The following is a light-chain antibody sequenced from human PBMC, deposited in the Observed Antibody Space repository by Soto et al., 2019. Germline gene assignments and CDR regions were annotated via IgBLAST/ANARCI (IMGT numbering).Light chain of an antibody. J-gene: IGKJ1*01. CDR2: DAS. Sequence: EVVLTQSPATLSLSPGERATLSCRPSQSVSSYLAWFQQKPGQAPRLRIYDASNSATGIPARFSGSVSGTDFMLTISSPGPEAFAVYDWQRRSNWPRTFGQGTKVDIK. CDR1: QSVSSY. V-gene: IGKV3-11*01. CDR3: QRRSNWPRT.